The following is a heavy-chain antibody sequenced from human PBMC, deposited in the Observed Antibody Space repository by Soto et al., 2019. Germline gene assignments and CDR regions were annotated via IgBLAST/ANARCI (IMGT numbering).Heavy chain of an antibody. J-gene: IGHJ6*02. Sequence: GESLKISCQGSGYSFTSYWISWVRQMPGKGLEWMGRIDPSDSYTNYSPSFQGHVTISADKSISTAYLQWSSLKASDTAMYYCARPMRQLEHYYYGIDVWGQGTTVTVSS. V-gene: IGHV5-10-1*01. CDR3: ARPMRQLEHYYYGIDV. CDR1: GYSFTSYW. CDR2: IDPSDSYT. D-gene: IGHD6-6*01.